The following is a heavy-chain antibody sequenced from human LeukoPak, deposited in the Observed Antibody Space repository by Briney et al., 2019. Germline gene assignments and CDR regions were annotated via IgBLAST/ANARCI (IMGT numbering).Heavy chain of an antibody. CDR1: GFTFSSYC. J-gene: IGHJ6*02. V-gene: IGHV3-74*01. CDR3: GRGRTMVRGVIMTGYGMDV. D-gene: IGHD3-10*01. CDR2: INSDGSST. Sequence: GGSLRLSCAASGFTFSSYCMRWVRQAPGKGLVWVSRINSDGSSTSYADSVKGRFTISRDNAKNTLYLQMNSLRAEDTAVYYGGRGRTMVRGVIMTGYGMDVWGQGTTVTVSS.